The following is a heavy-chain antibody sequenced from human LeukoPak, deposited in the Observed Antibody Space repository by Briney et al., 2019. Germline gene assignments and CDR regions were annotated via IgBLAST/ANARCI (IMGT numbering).Heavy chain of an antibody. CDR1: GCSISSSSYY. CDR2: IYYSGRT. V-gene: IGHV4-39*01. J-gene: IGHJ4*02. Sequence: SETLSLTCIVSGCSISSSSYYWSWIRQPPGKGLEWIGNIYYSGRTYYNPSLKSRVTISVDTSKNQVSLKLSSVTAADTAVYYCASPNYYDSSGLFDYWGQGTLVTVSS. D-gene: IGHD3-22*01. CDR3: ASPNYYDSSGLFDY.